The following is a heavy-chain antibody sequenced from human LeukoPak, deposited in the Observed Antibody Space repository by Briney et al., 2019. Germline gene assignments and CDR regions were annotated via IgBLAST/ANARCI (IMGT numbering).Heavy chain of an antibody. D-gene: IGHD3-10*01. Sequence: PSETLSLTCTVSGGSIGSYYWSWIRQPAGKGLEWIGRIYTSGSTNYNPSLKSRGTISVDKSKNQFSLKLSSVTAADTAVYYCARDPVTGNWFDPWGQGTLVTVSS. V-gene: IGHV4-4*07. CDR1: GGSIGSYY. CDR2: IYTSGST. J-gene: IGHJ5*02. CDR3: ARDPVTGNWFDP.